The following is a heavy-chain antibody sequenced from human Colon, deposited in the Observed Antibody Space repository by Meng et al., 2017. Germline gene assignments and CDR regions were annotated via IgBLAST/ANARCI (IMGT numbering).Heavy chain of an antibody. J-gene: IGHJ4*02. CDR3: ARGQHYSNSWYYFDF. Sequence: SETLSLTCAVYGGSFSGYYWSWIRQPPGKGLEWIGEINHSGSTNYNPSLKSRVAISIDTTKKQFSLKLSSVTAADTAVYYCARGQHYSNSWYYFDFWGQGSLVTVSS. CDR2: INHSGST. V-gene: IGHV4-34*01. D-gene: IGHD6-13*01. CDR1: GGSFSGYY.